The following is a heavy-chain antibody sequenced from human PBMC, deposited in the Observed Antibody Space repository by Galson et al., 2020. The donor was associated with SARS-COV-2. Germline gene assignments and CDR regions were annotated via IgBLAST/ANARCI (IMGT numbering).Heavy chain of an antibody. J-gene: IGHJ6*02. CDR3: AKEYGSGGYDPAYYFYGMDV. D-gene: IGHD3-10*01. V-gene: IGHV3-30*18. CDR1: GFTFNNYG. CDR2: ISYDGRNK. Sequence: GGSLRLSCAASGFTFNNYGIHWVRQAPGKGLEWVAVISYDGRNKYYADSVKGRFIISRDNSKNTLYLQMNSLRAEDTAVYYCAKEYGSGGYDPAYYFYGMDVWGQGNPGHRLL.